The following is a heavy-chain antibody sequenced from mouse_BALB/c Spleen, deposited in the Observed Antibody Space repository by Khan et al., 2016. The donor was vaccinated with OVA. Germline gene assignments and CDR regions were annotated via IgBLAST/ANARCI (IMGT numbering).Heavy chain of an antibody. J-gene: IGHJ3*01. Sequence: EVELVEAGGGLVKPGGSLKFACAAPGFTFSSYAVSWVRQTPEKRLEWVATINSDGAYTYYPVSVKGRFTISRDNAMNTLYLQMSSLRSEDTAMYYCARHNFGPFAYWGQGTLVTVSA. D-gene: IGHD1-3*01. CDR2: INSDGAYT. CDR1: GFTFSSYA. V-gene: IGHV5-9-3*01. CDR3: ARHNFGPFAY.